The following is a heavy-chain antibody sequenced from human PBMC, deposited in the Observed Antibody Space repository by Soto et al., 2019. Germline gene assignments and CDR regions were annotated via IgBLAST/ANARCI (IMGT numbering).Heavy chain of an antibody. Sequence: GGSLRLSCAASGFTFSSYAMSWVRQAPGKGMEWVAAISGSGGSTYYADSVKGRFTISRENSKNTLYLQMNSLRAEDAAVYYCAKDLVGSNADYYDYWGHGTLVTV. CDR1: GFTFSSYA. D-gene: IGHD2-15*01. V-gene: IGHV3-23*01. CDR3: AKDLVGSNADYYDY. J-gene: IGHJ4*01. CDR2: ISGSGGST.